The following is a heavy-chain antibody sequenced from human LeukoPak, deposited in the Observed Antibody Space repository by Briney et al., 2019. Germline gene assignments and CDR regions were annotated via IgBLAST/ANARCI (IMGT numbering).Heavy chain of an antibody. CDR3: ARHDPGWFDT. CDR1: GGSISSSY. V-gene: IGHV4-59*08. D-gene: IGHD7-27*01. CDR2: IHYSGST. J-gene: IGHJ5*02. Sequence: PPETLSLTCTVSGGSISSSYWSWIWQPPGKGLEWIGYIHYSGSTNYNPSLKSRATISVDTSKAHFSLKLSSATATDTAAYYCARHDPGWFDTWGQGTLDSVSS.